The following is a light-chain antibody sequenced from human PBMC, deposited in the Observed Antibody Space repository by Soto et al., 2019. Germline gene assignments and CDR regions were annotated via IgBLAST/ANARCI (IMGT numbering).Light chain of an antibody. V-gene: IGLV1-47*01. Sequence: QSVLTQPPSASGTPGQRVTISCSGSSSNIGSNYVYWYQQLPGTAPKRLIYRNNQRPSGVPDRFSGSKSGTSASLAISGLRSEDEADYYCAAWDDSLSGGVFVGGTKLTVL. J-gene: IGLJ2*01. CDR2: RNN. CDR3: AAWDDSLSGGV. CDR1: SSNIGSNY.